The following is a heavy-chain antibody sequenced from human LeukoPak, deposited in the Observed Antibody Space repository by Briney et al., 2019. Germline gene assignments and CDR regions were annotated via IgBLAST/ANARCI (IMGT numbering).Heavy chain of an antibody. CDR1: GGSISSGDYY. V-gene: IGHV4-30-4*08. J-gene: IGHJ5*02. CDR2: IYYSGST. D-gene: IGHD6-13*01. CDR3: ARHGSSWYDRSPFDP. Sequence: RSSQTLSLTCTVSGGSISSGDYYWSWIRQPPGKGLEWIGYIYYSGSTNYNPSLKSRVTISVDTSKNQFSLKLSSVTAADTAVYYCARHGSSWYDRSPFDPWGQGTLVTVSS.